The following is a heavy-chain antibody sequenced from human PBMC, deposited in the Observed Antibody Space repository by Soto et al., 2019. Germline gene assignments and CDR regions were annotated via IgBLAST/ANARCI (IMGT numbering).Heavy chain of an antibody. V-gene: IGHV3-11*01. CDR1: GFTFSDYY. J-gene: IGHJ4*02. Sequence: GGSLRLSCAASGFTFSDYYMSWIRQAPGKGLEWVSYISSSGSTIYYADSVKGRFTISRDNAKNSLYLQMNSLGAEDTAVYYCARIGYCSSTSCPNDYWGQGTLVTVSS. D-gene: IGHD2-2*01. CDR3: ARIGYCSSTSCPNDY. CDR2: ISSSGSTI.